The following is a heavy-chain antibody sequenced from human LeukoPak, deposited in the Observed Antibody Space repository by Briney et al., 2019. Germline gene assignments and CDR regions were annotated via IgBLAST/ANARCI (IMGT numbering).Heavy chain of an antibody. J-gene: IGHJ4*02. V-gene: IGHV3-30-3*01. CDR3: AGRGACSGGSCYFG. CDR2: TSSDLNVK. Sequence: TGGSLRLSCAASGFTFRNYVIHWVRQAPGKGLEWVAVTSSDLNVKLYADSVKGRFTISRDNSKNTLYLQMNSLRAEDTAVYYCAGRGACSGGSCYFGWGQGTLVTVSS. CDR1: GFTFRNYV. D-gene: IGHD2-15*01.